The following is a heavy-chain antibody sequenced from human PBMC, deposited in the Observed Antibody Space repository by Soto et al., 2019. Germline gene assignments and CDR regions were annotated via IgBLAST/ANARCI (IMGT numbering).Heavy chain of an antibody. J-gene: IGHJ3*02. CDR1: GGSISSGGYY. D-gene: IGHD5-12*01. CDR2: ICYSGST. V-gene: IGHV4-31*03. CDR3: AGFWRGDGYNYYAFDI. Sequence: QVQLQESGPGLVKPSQTLSLTCTVSGGSISSGGYYWSWIRQHPGKGLEWIGYICYSGSTYYNPSLKSRVTIQVDTSKNQFSLRPSSVPAANRAVYYCAGFWRGDGYNYYAFDIWGQGTWSPSLQ.